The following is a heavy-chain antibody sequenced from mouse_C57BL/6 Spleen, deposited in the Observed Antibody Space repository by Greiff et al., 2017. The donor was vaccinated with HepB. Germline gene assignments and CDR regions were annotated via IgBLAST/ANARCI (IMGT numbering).Heavy chain of an antibody. D-gene: IGHD2-12*01. CDR1: GFTFSSYG. CDR2: ISSGGSYT. Sequence: EVQGVESGGDLVKPGGSLKLSCAASGFTFSSYGMSWVRQTPDKRLEWVATISSGGSYTYYPDSVKGRFTISRDNAKNTLYLQMSSLKSEDTAMYYCATSYSHPFDYWGQGTTLTVSS. CDR3: ATSYSHPFDY. V-gene: IGHV5-6*01. J-gene: IGHJ2*01.